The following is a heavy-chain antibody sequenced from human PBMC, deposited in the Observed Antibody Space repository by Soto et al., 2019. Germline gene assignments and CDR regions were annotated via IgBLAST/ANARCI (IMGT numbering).Heavy chain of an antibody. CDR3: ARLGDYYGSGSEDY. J-gene: IGHJ4*02. Sequence: SETLSLTCTVSGGSISSSSYYWGWIRQPPGKGLEWIGSIYYSGSTYYNPSLKSRVTISVDTSKNQFSLKLSSVTAADTAVYYCARLGDYYGSGSEDYWGQGTLVTVSS. CDR2: IYYSGST. CDR1: GGSISSSSYY. D-gene: IGHD3-10*01. V-gene: IGHV4-39*01.